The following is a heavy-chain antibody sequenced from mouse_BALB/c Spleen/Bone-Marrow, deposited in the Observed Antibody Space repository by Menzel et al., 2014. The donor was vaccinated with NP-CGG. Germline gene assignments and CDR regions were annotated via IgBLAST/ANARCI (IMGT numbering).Heavy chain of an antibody. J-gene: IGHJ4*01. CDR1: GFTFSNYW. CDR2: IRLKSNNYAT. CDR3: TRIYDGYSGAMDY. D-gene: IGHD2-3*01. Sequence: EVKLMESGGGLVQPGGSMKVSCVASGFTFSNYWMNWVRQSPEKGLEWVAEIRLKSNNYATHYAESVKGRFTISRDDSKSSVYLQMNNLRGEDTGIYRCTRIYDGYSGAMDYWGQGTSVTVSS. V-gene: IGHV6-6*02.